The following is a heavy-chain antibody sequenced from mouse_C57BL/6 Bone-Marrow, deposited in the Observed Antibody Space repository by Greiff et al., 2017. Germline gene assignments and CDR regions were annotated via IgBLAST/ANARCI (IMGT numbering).Heavy chain of an antibody. J-gene: IGHJ2*01. CDR1: GSSIPSGYY. CDR3: ARGSLWSYFDY. CDR2: ISYDGSN. Sequence: EVQLQESGPGLVKPSQSLSLTCSVTGSSIPSGYYWNWIRQFPGNKLEWMGYISYDGSNNYNPSLKNRISIPRDPPKNQFFLKLNSVTTEDTATYYGARGSLWSYFDYWGQGTTLTVAS. D-gene: IGHD1-1*02. V-gene: IGHV3-6*01.